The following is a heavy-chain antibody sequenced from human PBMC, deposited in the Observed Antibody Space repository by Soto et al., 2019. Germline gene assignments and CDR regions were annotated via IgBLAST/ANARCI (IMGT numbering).Heavy chain of an antibody. D-gene: IGHD2-8*02. CDR1: GFSFRSYT. J-gene: IGHJ4*02. V-gene: IGHV3-33*08. CDR3: VRDSKLPTAGRLASLDY. CDR2: IWYAGVNK. Sequence: LRLSCAASGFSFRSYTMHWVRQAPGTGLEWVAVIWYAGVNKYYADSVKGRFTISRNNSNNTLNVQMNGLKAEDTAVYYCVRDSKLPTAGRLASLDYWGQGTLVTVSS.